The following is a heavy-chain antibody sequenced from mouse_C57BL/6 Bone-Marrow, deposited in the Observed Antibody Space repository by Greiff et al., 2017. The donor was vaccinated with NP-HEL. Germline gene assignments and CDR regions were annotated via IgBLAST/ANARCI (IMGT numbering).Heavy chain of an antibody. D-gene: IGHD3-2*02. J-gene: IGHJ3*01. CDR1: GFTFSDFY. CDR2: RRNKANDYTT. V-gene: IGHV7-1*01. Sequence: EVQGVESGGGLVQSGRSLRLSCATSGFTFSDFYMEWVRQAPGKGLEWIAARRNKANDYTTEYSASVTGRFSITIDTSQSILYLQMNALRAEDTAIIYCARDGTAQAAFAYWGQGTLVTVSA. CDR3: ARDGTAQAAFAY.